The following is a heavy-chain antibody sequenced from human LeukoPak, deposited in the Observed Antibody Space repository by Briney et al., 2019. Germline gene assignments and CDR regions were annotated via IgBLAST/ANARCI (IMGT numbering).Heavy chain of an antibody. CDR3: AKIPIPKYSSGWYYFDY. J-gene: IGHJ4*02. D-gene: IGHD6-19*01. CDR1: GFTFSSYG. Sequence: GRSLRLSCAASGFTFSSYGMHWVRQAPGKGLEWVAVISYDGSNKYYADSVKGRFTISRDNSKNTLYLQMNGLRAEDTAVYYCAKIPIPKYSSGWYYFDYWGQGTLVTVSS. V-gene: IGHV3-30*18. CDR2: ISYDGSNK.